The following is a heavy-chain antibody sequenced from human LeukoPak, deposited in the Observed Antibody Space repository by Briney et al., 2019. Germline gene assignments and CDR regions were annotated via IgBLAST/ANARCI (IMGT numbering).Heavy chain of an antibody. J-gene: IGHJ3*02. CDR3: AKGTTFYLDGADDAFDI. CDR2: ISRNSGSI. Sequence: GGSLRLSCAASGFTFDDYAMLWVRQAPGKALEWVSGISRNSGSIGYAGSVKGRFTISRDNAKNSLYLQMNSLRAEDTALYYCAKGTTFYLDGADDAFDIWGQGTMVTVSS. D-gene: IGHD5-24*01. CDR1: GFTFDDYA. V-gene: IGHV3-9*01.